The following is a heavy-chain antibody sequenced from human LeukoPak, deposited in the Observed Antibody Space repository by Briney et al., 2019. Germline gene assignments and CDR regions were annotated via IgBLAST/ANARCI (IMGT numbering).Heavy chain of an antibody. J-gene: IGHJ6*04. D-gene: IGHD3-10*01. V-gene: IGHV1-69*13. CDR2: IMPRFGTA. CDR1: GGTLNNYL. Sequence: ASVKVSCKASGGTLNNYLISWVRQAPGQGLEWIGGIMPRFGTANYAQKFQGRVTITADGSTSTAYMEVRSLTSEDTAVYHCARPPAVGFGELLSSKYYYYHIHVWGKGTTVIVSS. CDR3: ARPPAVGFGELLSSKYYYYHIHV.